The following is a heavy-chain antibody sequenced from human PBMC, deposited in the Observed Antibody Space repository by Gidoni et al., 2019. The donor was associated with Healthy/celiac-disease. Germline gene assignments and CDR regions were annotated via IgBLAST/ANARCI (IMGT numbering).Heavy chain of an antibody. V-gene: IGHV3-23*01. D-gene: IGHD3-3*01. CDR1: GFTFSSYA. Sequence: EVQLLESGGGLVQPGGSLSLSCAASGFTFSSYAMSWVRWAPGKGLEWVSAISGSGCSTYYAGSVKSRFTISRDNSKNTLYLQMNSLRAEDTAVYYCAKDLQDLKYDFWSGVTFDIWGQGTMVTVSS. CDR2: ISGSGCST. CDR3: AKDLQDLKYDFWSGVTFDI. J-gene: IGHJ3*02.